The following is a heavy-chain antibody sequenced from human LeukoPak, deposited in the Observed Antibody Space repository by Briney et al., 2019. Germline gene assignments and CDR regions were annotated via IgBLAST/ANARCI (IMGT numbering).Heavy chain of an antibody. CDR1: GYSFTTYW. J-gene: IGHJ4*02. Sequence: GDSLKISCKGSGYSFTTYWIGWVRQMPGKGLEWMGIIYPADSDTRYSPSFQGQVTISADKSVSTAYLQWSSLKASDTAIYYCARQDGIAAHSDYWGQGTLVTVSS. CDR2: IYPADSDT. D-gene: IGHD6-6*01. V-gene: IGHV5-51*01. CDR3: ARQDGIAAHSDY.